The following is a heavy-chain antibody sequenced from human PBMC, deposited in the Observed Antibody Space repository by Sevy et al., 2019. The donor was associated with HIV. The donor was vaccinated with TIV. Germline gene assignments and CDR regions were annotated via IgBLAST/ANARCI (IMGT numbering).Heavy chain of an antibody. CDR1: GGSISSSIYY. CDR3: ATRSTVTRLSPLYNLFES. D-gene: IGHD4-17*01. J-gene: IGHJ5*01. CDR2: IYYSGST. Sequence: SETLSLTCIVSGGSISSSIYYWGWIRQPPGKGLEWIGSIYYSGSTYYNPSLKSRVTISVDTSKNQFSLKLSSVTAADTAVYYCATRSTVTRLSPLYNLFESWGQGTLVTVS. V-gene: IGHV4-39*01.